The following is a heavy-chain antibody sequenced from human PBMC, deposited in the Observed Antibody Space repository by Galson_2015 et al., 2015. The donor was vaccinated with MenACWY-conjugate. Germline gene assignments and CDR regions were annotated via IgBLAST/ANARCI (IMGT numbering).Heavy chain of an antibody. D-gene: IGHD2-21*01. J-gene: IGHJ4*02. V-gene: IGHV3-66*01. CDR3: ARVVVVVGSLDLFAY. Sequence: SLRLSCAASGFTVSNNYMSWVRQAPGRGLEWISIIYSGGSTYYADSVKGRFTISRDNSKNTFYLQMNSLRAEDTAVYYCARVVVVVGSLDLFAYWGRGTLFPFSS. CDR2: IYSGGST. CDR1: GFTVSNNY.